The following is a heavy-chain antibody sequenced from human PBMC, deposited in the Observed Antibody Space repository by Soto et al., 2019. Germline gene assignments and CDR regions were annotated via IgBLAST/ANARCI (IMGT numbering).Heavy chain of an antibody. CDR1: GGSISSSTYC. Sequence: QLQLQESGPGLVKPSETLSLMCTVSGGSISSSTYCWGWIRQPPGKGLEWIGSSSYSGRTYYNPSLKSRVAISVDTSKSQFSLTLSSVTAADTAVYYCARLVGPRPTRTRSHDWGQGTLVTVSS. V-gene: IGHV4-39*01. J-gene: IGHJ4*02. D-gene: IGHD6-6*01. CDR2: SSYSGRT. CDR3: ARLVGPRPTRTRSHD.